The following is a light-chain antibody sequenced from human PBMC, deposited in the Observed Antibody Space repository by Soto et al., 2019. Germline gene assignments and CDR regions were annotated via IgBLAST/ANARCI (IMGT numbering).Light chain of an antibody. J-gene: IGKJ1*01. Sequence: DIVLTQSPGTLSLSPCERATLSWRASQSVSSNYLAWYQQKPGQAPRLLIYGASTRATGVPDRFSGSGSGTDFTLTISRLEPEDFAVYHCQQYGSLSWTFGQGTKVDIK. CDR2: GAS. V-gene: IGKV3-20*01. CDR1: QSVSSNY. CDR3: QQYGSLSWT.